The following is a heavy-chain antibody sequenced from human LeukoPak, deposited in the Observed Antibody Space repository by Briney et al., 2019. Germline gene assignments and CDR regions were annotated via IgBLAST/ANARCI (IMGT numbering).Heavy chain of an antibody. V-gene: IGHV4-30-2*01. D-gene: IGHD3-10*01. J-gene: IGHJ4*02. CDR2: IYHSGST. Sequence: SETLSLTCAVSGGSISSGGYSWSWIRQPPGKGLEWIGYIYHSGSTYYNPSLKSRVTISVDRSKNQFSLELSSVTAADTAVYYCATSSMVRGVISDWGQGTLVTVSS. CDR3: ATSSMVRGVISD. CDR1: GGSISSGGYS.